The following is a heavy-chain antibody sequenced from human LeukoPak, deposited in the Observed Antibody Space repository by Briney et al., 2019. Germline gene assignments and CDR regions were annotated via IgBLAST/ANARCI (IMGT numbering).Heavy chain of an antibody. Sequence: GGSLRLSCAASGFTFSSYAMSWVRQAPGKGLEWVGRIKSKTEGGTTDYAAPVKGRFTIPRDDSKNTLNLQIKSLKTEDTAVYYCTTVVDYDYIWGSYRLRGSFDYWGQGTLVTVSS. CDR2: IKSKTEGGTT. CDR3: TTVVDYDYIWGSYRLRGSFDY. CDR1: GFTFSSYA. D-gene: IGHD3-16*02. J-gene: IGHJ4*02. V-gene: IGHV3-15*01.